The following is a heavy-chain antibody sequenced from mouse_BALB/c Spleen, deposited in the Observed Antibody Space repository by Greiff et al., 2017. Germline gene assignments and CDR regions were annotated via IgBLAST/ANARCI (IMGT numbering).Heavy chain of an antibody. V-gene: IGHV5-6*01. Sequence: EVQGVESGGGLVKPGGSLKLSCAASGFTFSSYAMSWVRQTPEKRLEWVATISSGGSYTYYPDSVKGRFTISRDNAKNTLYLQMSSLKSEDTAMYYCARHRYDAMDYWGQGTSVTVSS. CDR2: ISSGGSYT. J-gene: IGHJ4*01. CDR1: GFTFSSYA. CDR3: ARHRYDAMDY.